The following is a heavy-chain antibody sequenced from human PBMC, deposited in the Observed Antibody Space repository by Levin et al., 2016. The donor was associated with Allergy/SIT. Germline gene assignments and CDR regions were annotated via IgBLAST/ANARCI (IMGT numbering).Heavy chain of an antibody. J-gene: IGHJ4*02. D-gene: IGHD4-17*01. CDR3: ARGVSHGDYLYYFDY. CDR2: IYHSGST. V-gene: IGHV4-59*12. Sequence: SETLSLTCTVSGGSISSYYWSWIRQPPGKGLEWIGYIYHSGSTYYNPSLKSRVTISVDRSKNQFSLKLSSVTAADTAVYYCARGVSHGDYLYYFDYWGQGTLVTVSS. CDR1: GGSISSYY.